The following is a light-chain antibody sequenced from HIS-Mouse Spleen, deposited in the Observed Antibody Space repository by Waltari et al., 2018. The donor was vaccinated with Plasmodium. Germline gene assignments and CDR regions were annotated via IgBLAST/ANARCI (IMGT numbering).Light chain of an antibody. J-gene: IGLJ3*02. CDR3: YSTDSSGNHRV. CDR2: EDS. CDR1: ALPKNY. V-gene: IGLV3-10*01. Sequence: SYELTQPPSVSVSPGQTARITCSGAALPKNYAYWYQQKSGQAPVLVSYEDSKRPPGIPERFSGASSGTMATLTISGAQVEDEADYYCYSTDSSGNHRVFGGGTKLTVL.